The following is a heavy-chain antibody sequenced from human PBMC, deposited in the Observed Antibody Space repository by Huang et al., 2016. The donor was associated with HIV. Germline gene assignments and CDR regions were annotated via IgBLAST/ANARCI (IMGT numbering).Heavy chain of an antibody. Sequence: EVQLVESGGGLVQPGGSLRLSCAASGFSISSYWMHWVRQAPGKGLLWVSRINSDGSSTSYADSVKGRFTISRDNAKNTLYLQMNSLGAEDTAVYYCARDPRIQSWLNFFDYWGQGTLVSVSS. V-gene: IGHV3-74*01. J-gene: IGHJ4*02. D-gene: IGHD3-22*01. CDR3: ARDPRIQSWLNFFDY. CDR2: INSDGSST. CDR1: GFSISSYW.